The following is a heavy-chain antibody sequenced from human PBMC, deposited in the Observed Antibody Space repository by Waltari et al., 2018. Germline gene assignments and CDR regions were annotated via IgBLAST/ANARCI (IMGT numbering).Heavy chain of an antibody. CDR3: TTDMTSYFFEY. Sequence: QVQLVQSGAEVKKPGASVKVSCKVSGYTLSAVSMHWVRQAPGKGLEWMGGLDHEHGETIYAQKFQGRVTMTEDTATDTAYMEVTSLRSGDTAVYYCTTDMTSYFFEYWGQGTLVTVSS. CDR1: GYTLSAVS. CDR2: LDHEHGET. D-gene: IGHD2-2*01. V-gene: IGHV1-24*01. J-gene: IGHJ4*02.